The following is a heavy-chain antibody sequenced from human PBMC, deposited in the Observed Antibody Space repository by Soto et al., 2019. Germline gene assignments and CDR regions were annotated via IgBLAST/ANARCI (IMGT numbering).Heavy chain of an antibody. V-gene: IGHV3-66*01. J-gene: IGHJ4*02. D-gene: IGHD3-10*01. Sequence: EVQLVESGGGLVQPGGSLRLSCAASGFTVSSNYMSWVRQAPGKGLEWVSVIYSGGSTYYADSVKGRFTISRDNSKHTLYLQMNSLRAEDTAVYYCARAYYYGSGGEFDYWGQGTLVTVSS. CDR3: ARAYYYGSGGEFDY. CDR1: GFTVSSNY. CDR2: IYSGGST.